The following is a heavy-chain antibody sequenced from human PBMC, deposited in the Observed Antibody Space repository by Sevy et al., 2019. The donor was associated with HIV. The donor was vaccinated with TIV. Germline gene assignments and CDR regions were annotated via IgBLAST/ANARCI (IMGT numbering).Heavy chain of an antibody. CDR1: GGSISSYY. J-gene: IGHJ3*02. V-gene: IGHV4-4*07. Sequence: SQTLSLTCTVSGGSISSYYWSWIRQPAGKGLEWIGRIYTSGSTNYNPSLKSRVTMSVDTSKNQFSLKLSSVTAADTAVYYCASNWDYYHSSGWGNAFDIWGQGTMVTVSS. CDR2: IYTSGST. D-gene: IGHD3-22*01. CDR3: ASNWDYYHSSGWGNAFDI.